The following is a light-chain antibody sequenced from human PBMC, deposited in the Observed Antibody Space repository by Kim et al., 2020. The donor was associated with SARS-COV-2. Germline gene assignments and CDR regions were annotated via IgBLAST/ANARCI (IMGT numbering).Light chain of an antibody. CDR3: GTWDSSLSAVV. CDR1: RSNIGNNY. V-gene: IGLV1-51*01. J-gene: IGLJ2*01. Sequence: GQKVTISCPGSRSNIGNNYVSWYQQLPGTAPTLLIYDNNKRPSGIPDRFSGSKSGTSATLGITGLQTGDEADYYCGTWDSSLSAVVFGGGTQLTVL. CDR2: DNN.